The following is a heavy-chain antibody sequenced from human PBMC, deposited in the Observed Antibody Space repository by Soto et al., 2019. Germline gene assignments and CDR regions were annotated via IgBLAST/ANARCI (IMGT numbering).Heavy chain of an antibody. J-gene: IGHJ4*02. V-gene: IGHV3-72*01. CDR1: GFTLSDHY. Sequence: EVQLVESGGGLVQPGGSLRLSCAGSGFTLSDHYIDWVRQGPGKGLEWVGHSRDKAQGYSTAYAASVKGRFTTSRDVSKNPVYLQTNSLKTEDTAVYYCVRATYISDSSGYTPCFDYWGQGTLITVSS. CDR2: SRDKAQGYST. D-gene: IGHD3-22*01. CDR3: VRATYISDSSGYTPCFDY.